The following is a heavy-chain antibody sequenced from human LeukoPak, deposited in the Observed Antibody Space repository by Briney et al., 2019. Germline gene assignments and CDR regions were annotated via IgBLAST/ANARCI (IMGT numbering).Heavy chain of an antibody. Sequence: SETLSLTCAVYGGSFSAYYWSWIRQPPGKGLEWIGEINHSGSTNHNPSLKSRVTISVDTSKNQFSLKLSSVTAADTAVYYCARATSITVIVVAKYYFDYWGQGALVTVPS. CDR3: ARATSITVIVVAKYYFDY. CDR2: INHSGST. D-gene: IGHD3-22*01. CDR1: GGSFSAYY. V-gene: IGHV4-34*01. J-gene: IGHJ4*02.